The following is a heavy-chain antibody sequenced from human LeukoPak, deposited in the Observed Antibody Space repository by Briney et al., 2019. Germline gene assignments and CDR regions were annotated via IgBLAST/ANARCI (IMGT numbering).Heavy chain of an antibody. CDR1: GFTVSSNY. V-gene: IGHV3-53*01. CDR2: IYSGGST. J-gene: IGHJ4*02. Sequence: GGSLRLSCAASGFTVSSNYMSWVRQAPGKGLEWVSVIYSGGSTYYADSVKGRFTISRDNSKNTLYLQMNSLRAEDTAVYYCARGDAVVTAIRGGYYFDYWGQGTLVTVSS. D-gene: IGHD2-21*02. CDR3: ARGDAVVTAIRGGYYFDY.